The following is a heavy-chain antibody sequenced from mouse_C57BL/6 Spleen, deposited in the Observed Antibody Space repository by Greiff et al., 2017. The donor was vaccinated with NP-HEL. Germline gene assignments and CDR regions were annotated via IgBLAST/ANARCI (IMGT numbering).Heavy chain of an antibody. Sequence: VHVKQSGAELVRPGASVKLSCTASGFNIKDDYMHWVKQRPEQGLEWIGWIDPENGDTEYASKFQGKATITADTSSNTAYLQLSSLTSEDTAVYYCTTRYYGSSSFAYWGQGTLVTVSA. CDR3: TTRYYGSSSFAY. J-gene: IGHJ3*01. V-gene: IGHV14-4*01. CDR1: GFNIKDDY. D-gene: IGHD1-1*01. CDR2: IDPENGDT.